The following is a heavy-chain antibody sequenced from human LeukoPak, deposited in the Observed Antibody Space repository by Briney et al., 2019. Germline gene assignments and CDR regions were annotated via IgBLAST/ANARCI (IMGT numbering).Heavy chain of an antibody. J-gene: IGHJ4*02. Sequence: PSETLSLTCTVSDGSISSSSYYWAWLRQPPGKGLEWIGNIYYSGSTYYNLSLKSRVTISVDTSKNQFSLKLSSVTAADTAVYYCARDQGRWLVRTFDYWGQGTLVTVSS. CDR3: ARDQGRWLVRTFDY. D-gene: IGHD6-19*01. CDR2: IYYSGST. CDR1: DGSISSSSYY. V-gene: IGHV4-39*07.